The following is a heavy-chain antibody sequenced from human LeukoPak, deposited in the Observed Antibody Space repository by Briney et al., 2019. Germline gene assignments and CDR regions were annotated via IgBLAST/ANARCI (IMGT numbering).Heavy chain of an antibody. CDR2: ITPIFGTA. V-gene: IGHV1-69*13. Sequence: GASVKVSCKASGGTFSSYAISWVRQAPGQGLEWMGGITPIFGTANYAQKFQGRVTITADESTSTAYMELSSLRSEDTAVYYCARDPRQLPHVHYYYYMDVWGKGTTVTVSS. D-gene: IGHD2-2*01. CDR3: ARDPRQLPHVHYYYYMDV. J-gene: IGHJ6*03. CDR1: GGTFSSYA.